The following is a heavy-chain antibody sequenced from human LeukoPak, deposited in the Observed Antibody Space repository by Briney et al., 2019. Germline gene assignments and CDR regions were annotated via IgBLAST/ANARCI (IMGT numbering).Heavy chain of an antibody. CDR1: GFTFSRYS. D-gene: IGHD3-10*01. V-gene: IGHV3-21*01. CDR2: IYFTGNYI. Sequence: GGSLRLSCVTSGFTFSRYSMRWGRQAPGKGLEWVSSIYFTGNYISYADSVKGRFTISRDNAKNSLYLQMDSLRAEDTAVYYCAREFNTVGNFDYWGQGTLVTVSS. CDR3: AREFNTVGNFDY. J-gene: IGHJ4*02.